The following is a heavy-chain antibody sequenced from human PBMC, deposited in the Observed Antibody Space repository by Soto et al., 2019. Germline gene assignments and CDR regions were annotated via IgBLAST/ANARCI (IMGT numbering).Heavy chain of an antibody. D-gene: IGHD2-21*01. CDR1: GFTFSSYS. J-gene: IGHJ3*02. CDR2: ISSSSSYI. CDR3: ARAFIGERPAFDI. Sequence: VQLVESGGGLVKPGGSLRLSCAASGFTFSSYSMNWVRQAPGKGLEWVSSISSSSSYIYYADSVKGRFTISRDNAKNSLYLQTNSLRAEDTAVYYCARAFIGERPAFDIWGQGTMVTVSS. V-gene: IGHV3-21*01.